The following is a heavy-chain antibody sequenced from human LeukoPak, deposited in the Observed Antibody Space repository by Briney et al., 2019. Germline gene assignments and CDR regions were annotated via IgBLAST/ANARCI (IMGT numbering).Heavy chain of an antibody. CDR2: INPNSGAT. J-gene: IGHJ4*02. V-gene: IGHV1-2*02. Sequence: ASVTVSCKASGYTFTIYYVHWVRQAPGQGLEWMGWINPNSGATTYAQRFQGRVTMTRDTSISTAYMELSGLTSDDTAVYYCARNPPYCTSTSCYNDYWGQGTLVTVSS. CDR1: GYTFTIYY. D-gene: IGHD2-2*02. CDR3: ARNPPYCTSTSCYNDY.